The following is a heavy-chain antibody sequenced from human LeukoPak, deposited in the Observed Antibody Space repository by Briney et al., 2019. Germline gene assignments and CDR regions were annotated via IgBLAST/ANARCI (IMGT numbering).Heavy chain of an antibody. Sequence: SETLSLTSTVSADSISTYYWSWIRQPPGKGLEWIGYMYYSGSTNFNPSLKSRVTISLDTPKNQFSLRLNSVTAADTAVYYCARGVAGYGPYDYWGQGTLVTVSS. J-gene: IGHJ4*02. D-gene: IGHD5-12*01. CDR1: ADSISTYY. CDR2: MYYSGST. CDR3: ARGVAGYGPYDY. V-gene: IGHV4-59*01.